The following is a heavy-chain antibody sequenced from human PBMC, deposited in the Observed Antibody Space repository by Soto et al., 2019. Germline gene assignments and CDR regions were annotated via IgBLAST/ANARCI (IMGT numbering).Heavy chain of an antibody. CDR1: GFTFDDYG. CDR3: ARDLYDSSGYYYACERPHDY. V-gene: IGHV3-20*04. J-gene: IGHJ4*02. Sequence: PGGSLRLSCAASGFTFDDYGMSWVRQAPGKGLEWVSGINWNGGSTGYADSVKGRFTISRDNAKNSLYLQMNSLRAEDTALYYCARDLYDSSGYYYACERPHDYWGQGTLVTVSS. D-gene: IGHD3-22*01. CDR2: INWNGGST.